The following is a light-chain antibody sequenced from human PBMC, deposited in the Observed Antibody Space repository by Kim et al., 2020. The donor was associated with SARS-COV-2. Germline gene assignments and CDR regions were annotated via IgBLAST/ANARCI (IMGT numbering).Light chain of an antibody. CDR2: DAS. V-gene: IGKV1-27*01. CDR1: PDKSNY. CDR3: QRYDNAPWT. Sequence: ASVRNRVTIPCRANPDKSNYVAWYQQIAGKIPKLLIYDASTLQSGVPSRFSGSRSGTDFSLTITSLQPEDAATYYCQRYDNAPWTFGQGTKVDIK. J-gene: IGKJ1*01.